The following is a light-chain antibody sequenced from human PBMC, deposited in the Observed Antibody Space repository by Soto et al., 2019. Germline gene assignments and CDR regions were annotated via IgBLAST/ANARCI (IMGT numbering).Light chain of an antibody. CDR1: SSDVGGYNY. V-gene: IGLV2-14*01. CDR2: DVS. J-gene: IGLJ1*01. CDR3: SSYTSSSSYV. Sequence: QSALTQPASVSGSPGQSITISCTGTSSDVGGYNYVSWYQQHPGKAPKLMIYDVSNRPSGVSNRFSGSKSGKTASLTISGLQAEDEADYYCSSYTSSSSYVFGTGTQLTVL.